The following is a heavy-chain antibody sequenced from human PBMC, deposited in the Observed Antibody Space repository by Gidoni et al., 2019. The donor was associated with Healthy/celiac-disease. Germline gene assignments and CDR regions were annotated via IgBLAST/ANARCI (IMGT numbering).Heavy chain of an antibody. Sequence: EVQLVQSGAEVKKPGESLTISGKGSGYSFTSYWIGWVRQMPGKGLEWMGIISPGDSDTRYSPSFQGQVTISADKSISTAYLQWSSLKASDTAMYYCARLGIVVVPAAIDWFDPWGQGTLVTVSS. J-gene: IGHJ5*02. CDR1: GYSFTSYW. D-gene: IGHD2-2*02. CDR3: ARLGIVVVPAAIDWFDP. CDR2: ISPGDSDT. V-gene: IGHV5-51*03.